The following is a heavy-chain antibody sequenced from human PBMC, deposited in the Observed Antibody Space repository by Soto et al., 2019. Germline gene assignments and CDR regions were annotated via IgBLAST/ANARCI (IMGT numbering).Heavy chain of an antibody. D-gene: IGHD3-10*01. CDR1: GGSISSSSYY. CDR2: IYYSGST. Sequence: QLQLQESGPGLVKPLETLSLTCTVSGGSISSSSYYWGWIRQPPGKGLEWIGSIYYSGSTYYNPSLKSRVTISVDTSKNQFSLKLSSVTAADTAVYYCASGDTYYYGSGSSGPMDVWGQGTTVTVSS. V-gene: IGHV4-39*01. J-gene: IGHJ6*02. CDR3: ASGDTYYYGSGSSGPMDV.